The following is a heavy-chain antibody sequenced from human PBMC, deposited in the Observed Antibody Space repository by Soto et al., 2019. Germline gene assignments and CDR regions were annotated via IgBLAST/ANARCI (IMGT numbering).Heavy chain of an antibody. CDR1: GGSISSYY. J-gene: IGHJ4*02. CDR3: AGELSSCWYAVIGYFDY. CDR2: IYYSGST. D-gene: IGHD6-13*01. V-gene: IGHV4-59*08. Sequence: SETLSLTCTFSGGSISSYYWSWIRQPPGKGLEWIGYIYYSGSTNYNPSLKSRVTISVDTSKNQFSLKLSSVTAADTAVYYCAGELSSCWYAVIGYFDYWGQGTLVTVSS.